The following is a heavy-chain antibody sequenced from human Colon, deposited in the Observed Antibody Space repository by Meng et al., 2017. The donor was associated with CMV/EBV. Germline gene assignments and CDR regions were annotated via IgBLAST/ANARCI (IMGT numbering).Heavy chain of an antibody. D-gene: IGHD2-2*01. Sequence: QGGAGRLQPSETLSTTCAVYGESFSGYYWTWIRQAPGRGLEWIGESYYTGSTNYSPSLKSRVTISLDTSKNQFSLKLNSVTAADTAVYYCARATKSSCWEVLDYWGHGTLVTVSS. CDR3: ARATKSSCWEVLDY. CDR1: GESFSGYY. CDR2: SYYTGST. J-gene: IGHJ4*01. V-gene: IGHV4-34*02.